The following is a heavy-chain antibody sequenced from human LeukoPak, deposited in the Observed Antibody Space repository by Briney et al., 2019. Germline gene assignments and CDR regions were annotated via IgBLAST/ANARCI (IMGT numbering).Heavy chain of an antibody. CDR3: ARDQLEYDILTGFYYYYGMVV. D-gene: IGHD3-9*01. J-gene: IGHJ6*04. CDR2: IYTSGST. V-gene: IGHV4-4*07. Sequence: SETLSLTCTVSGGSISSYYWSWIRQPAGKGLEWIGRIYTSGSTNYNPSLKSGVTMSLDTSKNQFSLKLRSVTAADTAVYYCARDQLEYDILTGFYYYYGMVVWGEGPTVTVSS. CDR1: GGSISSYY.